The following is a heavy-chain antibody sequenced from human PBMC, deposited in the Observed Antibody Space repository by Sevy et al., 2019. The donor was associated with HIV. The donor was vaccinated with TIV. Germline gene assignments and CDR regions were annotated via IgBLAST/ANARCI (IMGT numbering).Heavy chain of an antibody. CDR1: GFTFSSYA. V-gene: IGHV3-23*01. D-gene: IGHD3-3*01. CDR3: AKKGFSGDFWSGYRYYYYGMDV. J-gene: IGHJ6*02. Sequence: GGSLRLSCAASGFTFSSYAMSWVRQAPGKGLEWVSAISGSGGSTYYAHSVKGRFTISRDNSKNTLYLQMNSLRAEDTAVYYCAKKGFSGDFWSGYRYYYYGMDVWGQGTTVTVSS. CDR2: ISGSGGST.